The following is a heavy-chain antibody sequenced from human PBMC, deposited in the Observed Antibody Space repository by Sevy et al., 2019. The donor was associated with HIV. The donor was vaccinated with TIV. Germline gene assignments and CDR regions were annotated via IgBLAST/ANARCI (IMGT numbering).Heavy chain of an antibody. CDR2: ITAYNDNR. J-gene: IGHJ4*02. Sequence: ASMKVSCKASGYTFTSYGINWVRQAPGQGLEWMGWITAYNDNRNYAQKFQDRVTMTTDTSTSTAYMELRSLRSDDTAVYYCARDRGYSGSQHLDYWGQGTLVTVSS. V-gene: IGHV1-18*01. D-gene: IGHD1-26*01. CDR3: ARDRGYSGSQHLDY. CDR1: GYTFTSYG.